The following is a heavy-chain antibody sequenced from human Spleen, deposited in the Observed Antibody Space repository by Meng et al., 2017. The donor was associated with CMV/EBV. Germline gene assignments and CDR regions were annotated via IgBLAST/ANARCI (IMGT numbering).Heavy chain of an antibody. Sequence: SETLSLTCTGSGGSMSNSYYWGWIRQPPGMGLEWIGAIYYSENTVYNPSLKSRVIISADTSKNQFSLKLNSVTAADTAVYYCALSDHWGQGTLVTVSS. CDR3: ALSDH. D-gene: IGHD2/OR15-2a*01. V-gene: IGHV4-39*01. CDR2: IYYSENT. J-gene: IGHJ4*02. CDR1: GGSMSNSYY.